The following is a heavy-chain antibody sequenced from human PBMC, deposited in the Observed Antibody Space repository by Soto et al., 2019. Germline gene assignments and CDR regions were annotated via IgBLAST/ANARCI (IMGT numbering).Heavy chain of an antibody. D-gene: IGHD1-26*01. CDR2: IGIGSSTK. Sequence: GGSLRLSCAASGFTFSSYGMNWVRQAPGKGLEWVSYIGIGSSTKYYADSVKGRFTISRDNAKNTLYLQMNSLRVEDTAVYYCARATVGASDYGFDSWGQGTLVTVSS. J-gene: IGHJ4*02. V-gene: IGHV3-48*01. CDR3: ARATVGASDYGFDS. CDR1: GFTFSSYG.